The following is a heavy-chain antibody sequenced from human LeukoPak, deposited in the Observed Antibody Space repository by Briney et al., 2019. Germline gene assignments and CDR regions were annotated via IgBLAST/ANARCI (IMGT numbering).Heavy chain of an antibody. Sequence: TPWGSLRLSCAASGFTFSNAWMRWVRQAPGKGLEWVGRIKSKTDGGTTDYAAPVKGRFTIPRDDSKNTLYLQMNSLKTEDTAVYYCTTDGSTSSRYYYYGMDVWGQGTTVTVSS. V-gene: IGHV3-15*01. J-gene: IGHJ6*02. CDR3: TTDGSTSSRYYYYGMDV. CDR2: IKSKTDGGTT. D-gene: IGHD2-2*01. CDR1: GFTFSNAW.